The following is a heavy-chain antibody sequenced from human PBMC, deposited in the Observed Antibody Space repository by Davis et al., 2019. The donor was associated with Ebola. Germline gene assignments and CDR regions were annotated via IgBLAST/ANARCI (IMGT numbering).Heavy chain of an antibody. CDR3: ARELYDYVWGSYQRYWFDP. Sequence: PSETLSLTCTVSGGSISSYYWSWIRQPPGKGLEWIGYIYYSGSTNYNPSLKSRVTISVDTSKNQFSLKLSSVTAADTAVYYCARELYDYVWGSYQRYWFDPWGQGTLVTVSS. CDR1: GGSISSYY. V-gene: IGHV4-59*01. J-gene: IGHJ5*02. CDR2: IYYSGST. D-gene: IGHD3-16*01.